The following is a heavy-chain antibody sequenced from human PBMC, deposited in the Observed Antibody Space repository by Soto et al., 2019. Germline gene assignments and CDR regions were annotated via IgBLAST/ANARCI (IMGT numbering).Heavy chain of an antibody. CDR1: GYSFTSYW. D-gene: IGHD1-1*01. V-gene: IGHV5-51*01. J-gene: IGHJ6*02. CDR2: IFPGDSDT. CDR3: ARRWTRDRYCCDGMDV. Sequence: GESLKISCKGSGYSFTSYWIGWVCQMAGQGLEWMWVIFPGDSDTRYSPSFQCQDTISADKSISTAYLQWSRLKAPDTAMYYCARRWTRDRYCCDGMDVWGRGTTGAVAS.